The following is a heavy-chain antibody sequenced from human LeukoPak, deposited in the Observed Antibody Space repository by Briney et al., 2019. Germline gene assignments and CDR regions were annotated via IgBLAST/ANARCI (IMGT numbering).Heavy chain of an antibody. Sequence: SETLSLTCTVSGGSISSGSYYWSWIRQPAGKGLEWIGRIYTSGSTNYNPSLKSRVTISVDTSKNQFSLKLSSVTAADTAVYYCARAPMHMLTGYVNWFDPWGQGTLVTVSS. CDR2: IYTSGST. D-gene: IGHD3-9*01. CDR1: GGSISSGSYY. J-gene: IGHJ5*02. V-gene: IGHV4-61*02. CDR3: ARAPMHMLTGYVNWFDP.